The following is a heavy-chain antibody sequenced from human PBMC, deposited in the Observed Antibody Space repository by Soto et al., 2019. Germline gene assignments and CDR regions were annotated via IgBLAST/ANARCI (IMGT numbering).Heavy chain of an antibody. CDR3: AREGRGSGKEFDY. V-gene: IGHV1-18*01. D-gene: IGHD3-10*01. CDR2: ITAYNGNT. J-gene: IGHJ4*02. Sequence: QVQLVQSGAEVKKPGASVKVSCKASGYTFINYGISWVRQAPGQGLEWMGWITAYNGNTNYGQNLQGRVTMTADTSARTAFMEVGSLRSDDTAVYYCAREGRGSGKEFDYWGQGTLVTVSS. CDR1: GYTFINYG.